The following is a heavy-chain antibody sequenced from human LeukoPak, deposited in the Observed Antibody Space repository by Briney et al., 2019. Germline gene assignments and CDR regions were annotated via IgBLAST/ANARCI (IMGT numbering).Heavy chain of an antibody. CDR3: ARDGTDIVVVVAATGIDY. CDR2: INPNSGGT. J-gene: IGHJ4*02. V-gene: IGHV1-2*02. D-gene: IGHD2-15*01. Sequence: ASVKVSCKASGYTFTGYYMHWVRQAPGQGLEWMGWINPNSGGTNYAQKLQGRVTMTRDTSISTAYMELSRLRSDDTAVYYCARDGTDIVVVVAATGIDYWGQGTLVTVSS. CDR1: GYTFTGYY.